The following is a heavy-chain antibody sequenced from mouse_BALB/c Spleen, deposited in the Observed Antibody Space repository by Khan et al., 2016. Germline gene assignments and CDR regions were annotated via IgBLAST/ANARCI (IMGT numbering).Heavy chain of an antibody. D-gene: IGHD2-3*01. CDR3: ARWLLRSGYAMDY. V-gene: IGHV1-54*01. Sequence: QVQLQQSGTELVRPGTSVKVSCKASGYAFTNYLTEWVKQRPGQGLEWIGVINPGSGGTSYNEKFKGKATLTGDESSSTAYMQLSSLTSDDSAVYFCARWLLRSGYAMDYWGQGTSVTVSS. J-gene: IGHJ4*01. CDR1: GYAFTNYL. CDR2: INPGSGGT.